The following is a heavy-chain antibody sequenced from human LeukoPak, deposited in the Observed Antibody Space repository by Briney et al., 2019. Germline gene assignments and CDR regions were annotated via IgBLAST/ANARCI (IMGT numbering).Heavy chain of an antibody. Sequence: GGSLRLSCTASGFTFNNYAMNWVRQAPGKGLEGVSSISGSGGNTYYADSVKGRFTISRDNSKNTLYLQMNSLRAEDTAVYYCAREVLGGDAFDIWGQGRMVTVSS. CDR1: GFTFNNYA. D-gene: IGHD3-16*01. V-gene: IGHV3-23*01. CDR2: ISGSGGNT. J-gene: IGHJ3*02. CDR3: AREVLGGDAFDI.